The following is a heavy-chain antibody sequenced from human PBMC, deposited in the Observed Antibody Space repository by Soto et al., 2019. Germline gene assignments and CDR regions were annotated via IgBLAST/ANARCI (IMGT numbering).Heavy chain of an antibody. V-gene: IGHV4-59*11. D-gene: IGHD2-2*02. CDR1: GGSIRGHY. J-gene: IGHJ6*02. CDR3: ARVIGGYTSGYGMDV. CDR2: IHSSGSS. Sequence: PSETLSLTCTVSGGSIRGHYWGWIRQPPGKGLEWIGYIHSSGSSKQDSSLKGRVTMSVDTSRNQVSLKVTSVTAADTAVYYCARVIGGYTSGYGMDVWGQGTAVTVSS.